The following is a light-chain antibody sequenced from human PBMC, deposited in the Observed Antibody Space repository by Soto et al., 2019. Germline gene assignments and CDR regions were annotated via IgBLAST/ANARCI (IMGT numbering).Light chain of an antibody. V-gene: IGKV3-20*01. CDR3: QQYGSSLYT. J-gene: IGKJ2*01. CDR1: QSVSSNY. Sequence: EIVLTQSPGTLSLSPGERATLSCRASQSVSSNYLAWYQQKPGQAPRLLIYDASSRATGIPDRFSGSGSGTDFTLTISRLEPEDLAVYSCQQYGSSLYTFGQGTKLEIK. CDR2: DAS.